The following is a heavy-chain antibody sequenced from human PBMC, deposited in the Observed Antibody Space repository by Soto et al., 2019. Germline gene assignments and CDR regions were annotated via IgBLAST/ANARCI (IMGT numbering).Heavy chain of an antibody. CDR1: GFTFISYA. V-gene: IGHV3-30-3*01. CDR3: ARDYYKYYDSSGYYRSPAY. CDR2: ISYDGSDK. Sequence: GSLRLPCAAFGFTFISYAMHWVRQAPGKGLGWVALISYDGSDKDYADSVKGRFTISRDNSRNTLFLQMNSLRAEDTAVYYCARDYYKYYDSSGYYRSPAYWGQGTLVTVSS. D-gene: IGHD3-22*01. J-gene: IGHJ4*02.